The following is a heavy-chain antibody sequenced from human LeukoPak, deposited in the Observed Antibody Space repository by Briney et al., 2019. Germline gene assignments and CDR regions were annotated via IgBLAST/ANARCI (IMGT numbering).Heavy chain of an antibody. J-gene: IGHJ4*02. V-gene: IGHV3-30*03. Sequence: PGGSLRLSCAASGFTFSSYGMHWVRQAPGKGLEWVAVISYDGSNKYYADSVKGRFTISRDNSKNTLYLQMNSLRAEDTAVYYCASYSYGNNAFDYWGQGTLVTVSS. CDR3: ASYSYGNNAFDY. CDR2: ISYDGSNK. CDR1: GFTFSSYG. D-gene: IGHD5-18*01.